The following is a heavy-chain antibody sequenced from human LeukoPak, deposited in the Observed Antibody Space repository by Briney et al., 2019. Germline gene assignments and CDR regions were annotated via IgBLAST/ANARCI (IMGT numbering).Heavy chain of an antibody. CDR3: ARDLLMTGTTRDY. CDR2: INPNSGGT. Sequence: PGGSLRLSCAASGFDFSSYAMHWVRQAPGKGLEWMGRINPNSGGTNYAQKFQGRVTMTRDTSISTAYMELSRLRSDDTAVYYCARDLLMTGTTRDYWGQGTLVTVSS. J-gene: IGHJ4*02. D-gene: IGHD1-7*01. V-gene: IGHV1-2*06. CDR1: GFDFSSYA.